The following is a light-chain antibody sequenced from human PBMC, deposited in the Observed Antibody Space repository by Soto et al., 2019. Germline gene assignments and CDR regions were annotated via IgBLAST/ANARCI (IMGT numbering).Light chain of an antibody. J-gene: IGLJ2*01. CDR3: QSYDNSLSGLEV. CDR2: GDT. Sequence: QSVLTQPPSVSGAPGQRVTISCTGSSSNIGAGYDVHWYQQLPGTAPKLLIYGDTNRPSGVPDLFSGSKSGTSASLAITGLQPEDEADYYCQSYDNSLSGLEVFGGGTKLTVL. CDR1: SSNIGAGYD. V-gene: IGLV1-40*01.